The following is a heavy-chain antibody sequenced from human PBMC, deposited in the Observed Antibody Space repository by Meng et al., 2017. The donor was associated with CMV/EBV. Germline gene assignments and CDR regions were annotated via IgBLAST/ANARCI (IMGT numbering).Heavy chain of an antibody. CDR2: ISSSSSYI. V-gene: IGHV3-21*01. CDR1: GFTFSSYS. Sequence: GGSLRPSCAASGFTFSSYSMNWVRQAPGKGLEWVSSISSSSSYIYYADSVKGRFTISRDNAKNSLYLQMNSLRAEDTAVYYCARVKMATSSRGYFDYWGQGTLVTVSS. D-gene: IGHD5-24*01. CDR3: ARVKMATSSRGYFDY. J-gene: IGHJ4*02.